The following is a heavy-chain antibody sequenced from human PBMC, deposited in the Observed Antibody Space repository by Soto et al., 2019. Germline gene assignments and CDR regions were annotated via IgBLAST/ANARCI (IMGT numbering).Heavy chain of an antibody. J-gene: IGHJ6*02. CDR1: GFRFSDYY. CDR3: AREFWSGSYTSNYGMDV. Sequence: QVQLVESGGGLVKPGGSLRLSCAASGFRFSDYYMSWIRQAPGKGLEWISYISSSSIYINYADSVKGRFTISRDNVKNSLYLQMNSLRAEDTAVYYWAREFWSGSYTSNYGMDVWGQGTTVTVSS. CDR2: ISSSSIYI. D-gene: IGHD3-3*01. V-gene: IGHV3-11*06.